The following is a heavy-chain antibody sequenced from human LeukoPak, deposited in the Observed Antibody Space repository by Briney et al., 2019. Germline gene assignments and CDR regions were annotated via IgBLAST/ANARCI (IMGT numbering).Heavy chain of an antibody. CDR1: GYPFTTRQ. CDR3: ARGPRIDH. V-gene: IGHV1-8*01. J-gene: IGHJ5*02. Sequence: ASVKVSCKTSGYPFTTRQINWVRQAAGQGLAWMGWVHPNGGNTAYDQKFKGRVTMTRDTSISTAYMELSGLRFDDTAVYFCARGPRIDHWGQGTLVTVSS. CDR2: VHPNGGNT.